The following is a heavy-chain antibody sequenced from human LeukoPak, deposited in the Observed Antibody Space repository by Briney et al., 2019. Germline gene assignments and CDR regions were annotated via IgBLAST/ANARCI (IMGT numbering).Heavy chain of an antibody. D-gene: IGHD4-17*01. CDR1: GGTFSSYA. CDR2: IIPIFGTA. J-gene: IGHJ6*03. Sequence: SVKVSCKASGGTFSSYAISWVRQAPGQGLEWMGGIIPIFGTANYAQKFQGRVTITRNTSISTAYMGLSSLRSEDTAVYYCARQGVTVTTHYYYYYYMDVWGKGTTVTVSS. V-gene: IGHV1-69*05. CDR3: ARQGVTVTTHYYYYYYMDV.